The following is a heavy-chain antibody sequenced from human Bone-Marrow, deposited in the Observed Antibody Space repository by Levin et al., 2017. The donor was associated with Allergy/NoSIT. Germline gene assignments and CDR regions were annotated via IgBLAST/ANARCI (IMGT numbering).Heavy chain of an antibody. CDR2: ISSSSSYI. V-gene: IGHV3-21*01. CDR3: ARDAYCSGGSCYHAFDI. D-gene: IGHD2-15*01. CDR1: GFTFSSYS. Sequence: GGSLRLSCAASGFTFSSYSMNWVRQAPGKGLEWVSSISSSSSYIYYADSVKGRFTISRDNAKNSLYLQMNSLRAEDTAVYYCARDAYCSGGSCYHAFDIWGQGTMVTVSS. J-gene: IGHJ3*02.